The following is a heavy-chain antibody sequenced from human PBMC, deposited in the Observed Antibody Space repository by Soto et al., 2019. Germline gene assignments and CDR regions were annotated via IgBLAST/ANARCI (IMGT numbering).Heavy chain of an antibody. CDR3: ARREGDCRGGSCPYYHD. D-gene: IGHD2-15*01. V-gene: IGHV4-4*02. Sequence: QVHLQESGPRLVKPSETLSLTCDVSGDSISSYNWWTWVRQTPGKGLEWIGEVYHSGNTNYNPSLKSRVTISGDKSRNQFSLILTSVTAAHTAVYYCARREGDCRGGSCPYYHDWGQGTLVTASS. CDR1: GDSISSYNW. CDR2: VYHSGNT. J-gene: IGHJ4*02.